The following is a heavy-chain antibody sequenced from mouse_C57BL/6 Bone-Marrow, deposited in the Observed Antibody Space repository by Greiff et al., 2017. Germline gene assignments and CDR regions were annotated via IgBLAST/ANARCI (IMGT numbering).Heavy chain of an antibody. CDR2: INPNNGGT. CDR3: ARQDSSGSYYAMDY. J-gene: IGHJ4*01. Sequence: VQLQQSGPELVKPGASVKISCKASGYTFTDYYMNWVKQSHGKSLEWIGDINPNNGGTSYNQKFKGKATLTVDKSSSTAYMELRSLTSEDSAVYYCARQDSSGSYYAMDYWGKGTSVTVSS. V-gene: IGHV1-26*01. D-gene: IGHD3-2*02. CDR1: GYTFTDYY.